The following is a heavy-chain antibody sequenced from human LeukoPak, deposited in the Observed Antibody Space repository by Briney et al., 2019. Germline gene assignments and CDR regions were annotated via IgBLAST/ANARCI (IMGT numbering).Heavy chain of an antibody. CDR3: ARGRGLELRPNNWFDP. V-gene: IGHV1-8*01. CDR2: MNPNSGNT. CDR1: GYTFTSYD. J-gene: IGHJ5*02. D-gene: IGHD1-7*01. Sequence: ASVKVSCTASGYTFTSYDINWVRQATGQGLEWMGWMNPNSGNTGYAQKFQGRVTMTRNTSISTAYMELSSLRSEDTAVYYCARGRGLELRPNNWFDPWGQGTLVTVSS.